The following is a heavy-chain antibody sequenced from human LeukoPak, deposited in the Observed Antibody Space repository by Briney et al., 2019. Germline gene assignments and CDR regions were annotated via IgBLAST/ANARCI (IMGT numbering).Heavy chain of an antibody. Sequence: ASVKVSCKPSGYPFTGNYIHWVRQAPGQGLEWVGWIDPNSGGTTYAQKFQGRVTMTRDTSISTIYMDLSSLRSDDTAVYYCVRGNMGTQFDYWGQGTLVTVSS. CDR2: IDPNSGGT. CDR1: GYPFTGNY. J-gene: IGHJ4*02. V-gene: IGHV1-2*02. D-gene: IGHD2/OR15-2a*01. CDR3: VRGNMGTQFDY.